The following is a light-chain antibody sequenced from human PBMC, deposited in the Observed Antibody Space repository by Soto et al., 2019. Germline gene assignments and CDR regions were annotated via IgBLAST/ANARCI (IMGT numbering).Light chain of an antibody. V-gene: IGLV1-47*02. CDR2: SND. CDR1: SSNIGSDS. Sequence: QSVLTQAPSASGTPGQRVTISCSGSSSNIGSDSVNWYQQLPGTAPKLLIHSNDERPSGVPDRFSGSKSGTSASLAISGLRSEDEAEYYCAAWDDSLSGGVFGTGTKLTVL. CDR3: AAWDDSLSGGV. J-gene: IGLJ1*01.